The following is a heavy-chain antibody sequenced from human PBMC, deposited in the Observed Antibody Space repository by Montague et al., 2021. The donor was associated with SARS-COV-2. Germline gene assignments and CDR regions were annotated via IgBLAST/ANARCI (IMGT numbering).Heavy chain of an antibody. Sequence: SLRLSCAASGFTFSSYGMHWVRQAPGKGLEWVAVIWYDGSNKYYADSVKGRFTISRDNSKNTLYLQMSSLRAEDTAVYYCAKDPLQGTYVGVGCSFDIWGQGTMVTVSS. CDR1: GFTFSSYG. CDR3: AKDPLQGTYVGVGCSFDI. J-gene: IGHJ3*02. D-gene: IGHD3-10*01. V-gene: IGHV3-33*06. CDR2: IWYDGSNK.